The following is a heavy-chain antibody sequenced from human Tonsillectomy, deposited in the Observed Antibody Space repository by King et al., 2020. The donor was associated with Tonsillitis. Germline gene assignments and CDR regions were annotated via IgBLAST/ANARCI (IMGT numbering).Heavy chain of an antibody. D-gene: IGHD6-6*01. CDR1: GYTFNSYD. J-gene: IGHJ6*02. Sequence: QGQLVQSGAEVRKPGTSVKVSCKASGYTFNSYDINWVRQAAGQGLEWVGWMNPNSANTGYAQTFQGRVSLSRNTSIRTAYMELSSLRSEDTAVYYCARSMLKYGCSSVRSYNYYGMDVWGQGTTVTVSS. CDR3: ARSMLKYGCSSVRSYNYYGMDV. V-gene: IGHV1-8*01. CDR2: MNPNSANT.